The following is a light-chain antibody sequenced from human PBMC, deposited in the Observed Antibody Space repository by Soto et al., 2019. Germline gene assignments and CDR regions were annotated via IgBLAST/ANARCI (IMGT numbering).Light chain of an antibody. V-gene: IGLV2-14*01. Sequence: QSALTQPASVSGSPGQSITISCTGTISDVGGYNYVSWYQQHPGKAPKLMIDYVSNRPSGVSNRFSGSKSGNTASLTISGLQAEDEADYYCSSYTTRSTVVFGGGTKVTVL. CDR3: SSYTTRSTVV. CDR2: YVS. J-gene: IGLJ2*01. CDR1: ISDVGGYNY.